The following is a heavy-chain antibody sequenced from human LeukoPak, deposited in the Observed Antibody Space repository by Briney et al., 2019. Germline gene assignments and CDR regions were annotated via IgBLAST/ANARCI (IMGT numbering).Heavy chain of an antibody. CDR1: GFTFSDYY. J-gene: IGHJ4*02. CDR2: ISSSGSTI. Sequence: GGSLRLSCAASGFTFSDYYMSWIRQAPGKGLEWVSYISSSGSTIYYADSVKGRFTISRDNAKNSPYLQMNSLRDEDTAVYYCARLGAAAGLLPNGYWGQGTLVTVSS. D-gene: IGHD6-13*01. CDR3: ARLGAAAGLLPNGY. V-gene: IGHV3-11*04.